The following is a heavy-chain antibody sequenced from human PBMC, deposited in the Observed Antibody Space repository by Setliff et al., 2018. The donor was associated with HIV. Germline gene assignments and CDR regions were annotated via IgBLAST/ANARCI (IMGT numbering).Heavy chain of an antibody. J-gene: IGHJ5*02. D-gene: IGHD3-10*01. CDR1: GFTFSTYA. CDR2: IDGGGGNT. V-gene: IGHV3-23*01. Sequence: PGGSLRLSCAASGFTFSTYAISWVRQAPGKGLEWVSAIDGGGGNTYYADSVRGRFTISRDNSKDTVYLHMNSLKAEDTAVYYCARALPFRTFGGFDPWGQGALVTVSS. CDR3: ARALPFRTFGGFDP.